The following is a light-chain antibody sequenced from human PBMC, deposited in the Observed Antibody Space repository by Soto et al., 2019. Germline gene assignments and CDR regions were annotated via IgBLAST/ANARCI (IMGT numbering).Light chain of an antibody. CDR1: QSVGTY. Sequence: EIVLTQSPATLSLSPGERAILSCRASQSVGTYLAWYHQKPGQAPRLLIYDASNRATGIPARFGGSGSGTDFTLTINSLEPEDFAVYYCQQRSNWPVTFGPGTKVEIK. CDR3: QQRSNWPVT. J-gene: IGKJ3*01. CDR2: DAS. V-gene: IGKV3-11*01.